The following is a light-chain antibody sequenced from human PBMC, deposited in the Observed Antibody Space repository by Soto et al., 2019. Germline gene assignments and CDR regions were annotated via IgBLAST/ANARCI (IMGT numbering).Light chain of an antibody. V-gene: IGKV1-39*01. J-gene: IGKJ4*02. CDR2: AAS. CDR1: QNIDNY. CDR3: QQSYSSPPIT. Sequence: DIQMTQSPSSLSASLGDTVTISCRASQNIDNYLHWYQQTPGKAPKVLLYAASVLKDAVPSRFSGSGYGTDFTITISNLQPEDFAFYYCQQSYSSPPITFGGGTSLDIK.